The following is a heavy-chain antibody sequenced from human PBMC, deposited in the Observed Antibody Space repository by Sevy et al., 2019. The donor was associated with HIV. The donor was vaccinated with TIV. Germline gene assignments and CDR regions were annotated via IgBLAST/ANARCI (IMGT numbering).Heavy chain of an antibody. V-gene: IGHV3-30-3*01. CDR2: ISNDGTNK. J-gene: IGHJ4*02. CDR1: GFTFSSYA. D-gene: IGHD2-8*01. Sequence: GGSLRLSCAASGFTFSSYAMHWVRQAPGKGLEWVALISNDGTNKYADSVKGRYTISRDNSKNTLYLQMNSLRAEDTAVYYCARVRVGRYCTDGVCYSYFDYWGQGTLVTVSS. CDR3: ARVRVGRYCTDGVCYSYFDY.